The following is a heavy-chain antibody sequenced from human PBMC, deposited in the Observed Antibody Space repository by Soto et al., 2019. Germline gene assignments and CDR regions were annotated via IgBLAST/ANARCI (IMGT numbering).Heavy chain of an antibody. CDR1: GGSISSYY. J-gene: IGHJ4*02. D-gene: IGHD7-27*01. CDR3: ARANWFFDY. Sequence: PSETLSLTCTVSGGSISSYYWSWIRQPPGQGLEWIGYIYYSGSTNYNPSLKSRVTMSVDTSKNQFSLKLSSLTAADTAIYYCARANWFFDYWGQGTLVTVSS. V-gene: IGHV4-59*13. CDR2: IYYSGST.